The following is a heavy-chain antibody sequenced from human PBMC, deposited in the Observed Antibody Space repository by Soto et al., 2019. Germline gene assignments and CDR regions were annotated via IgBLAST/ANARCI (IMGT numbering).Heavy chain of an antibody. D-gene: IGHD2-21*02. CDR1: GDTFSDYY. CDR3: ARVGHVVVVTAALDY. CDR2: VNPSGGHT. J-gene: IGHJ4*02. V-gene: IGHV1-46*01. Sequence: QVQLMQSGAEVKKPGASVKVSCKASGDTFSDYYIHWVRQAHGQGLECMGTVNPSGGHTTYSQHFLGKVTMTSDTSTSTHHMELTSLTSEHTAVYYCARVGHVVVVTAALDYWGQGTLVTVSS.